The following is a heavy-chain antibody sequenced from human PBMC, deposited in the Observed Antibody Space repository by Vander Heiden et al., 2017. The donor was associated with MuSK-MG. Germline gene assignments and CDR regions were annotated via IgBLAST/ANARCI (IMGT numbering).Heavy chain of an antibody. J-gene: IGHJ5*02. Sequence: VQKPGATVTISCKVSGYSFIDYYMHWVQQAPGKGFEWMGRVDPEDGETIYAEKFQGRVTITADTSTDTAYMELSSLRSEDTAVYYCATFEKVGATPWGQGTLVTVYS. CDR1: GYSFIDYY. V-gene: IGHV1-69-2*01. CDR2: VDPEDGET. CDR3: ATFEKVGATP. D-gene: IGHD1-26*01.